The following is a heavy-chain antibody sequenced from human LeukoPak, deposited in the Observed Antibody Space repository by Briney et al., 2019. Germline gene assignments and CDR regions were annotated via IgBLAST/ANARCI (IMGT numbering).Heavy chain of an antibody. D-gene: IGHD6-13*01. CDR2: ISYDGSNK. J-gene: IGHJ4*02. CDR1: GVTFSTYG. V-gene: IGHV3-30*18. Sequence: PGGSLRLSCAVSGVTFSTYGMHWVRQAPGRGLEWVAFISYDGSNKFYADSVKGRFTISRDNSKNTLHLEMNSLRPEDTALYCCAKDYSSSSDYFDFWGQGTLVTVST. CDR3: AKDYSSSSDYFDF.